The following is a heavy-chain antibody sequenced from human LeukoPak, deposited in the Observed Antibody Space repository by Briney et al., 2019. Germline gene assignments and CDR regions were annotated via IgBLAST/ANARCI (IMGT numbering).Heavy chain of an antibody. J-gene: IGHJ3*02. Sequence: SETLSLTCAVSGYSISSGYYWGWIRQPPGKGLEWIGSIYHSGSTYYNPSLKSRVTISVDTSKNQFSLKLSSVTAADTAVYYCARLGNLGYCSSTSCYTIDIWGRGTMVTVSS. CDR1: GYSISSGYY. D-gene: IGHD2-2*02. CDR3: ARLGNLGYCSSTSCYTIDI. V-gene: IGHV4-38-2*01. CDR2: IYHSGST.